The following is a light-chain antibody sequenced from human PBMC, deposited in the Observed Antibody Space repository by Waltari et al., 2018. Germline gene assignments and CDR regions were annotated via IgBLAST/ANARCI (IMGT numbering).Light chain of an antibody. Sequence: QLVLTQSPSASASLGASVKLTCTLSSGHSSNVIAWLQQQPEKGPRYLMKVNSDGSHSKGDKITDRFSGSSSGTEHYLTISSLQSEDEADYYCQTGGHGTWVFGGGTKLTVL. CDR3: QTGGHGTWV. V-gene: IGLV4-69*01. CDR1: SGHSSNV. CDR2: VNSDGSH. J-gene: IGLJ3*02.